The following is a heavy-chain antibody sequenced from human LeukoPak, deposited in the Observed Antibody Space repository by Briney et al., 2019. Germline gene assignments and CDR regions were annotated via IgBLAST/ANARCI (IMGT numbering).Heavy chain of an antibody. Sequence: PGGSLRLSCAASGFTFDDHGMHWVRQVPGKGLQWVSGISWSSGIIGYADSVKGRFTISRDNAKNSLYLQMNSLRAEDTAVYYCARALLGDFDYWGQGTLVTVSS. CDR2: ISWSSGII. J-gene: IGHJ4*02. D-gene: IGHD2-21*01. V-gene: IGHV3-9*01. CDR1: GFTFDDHG. CDR3: ARALLGDFDY.